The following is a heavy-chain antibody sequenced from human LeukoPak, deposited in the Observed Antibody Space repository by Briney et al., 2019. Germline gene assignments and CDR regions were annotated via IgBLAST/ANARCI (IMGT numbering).Heavy chain of an antibody. J-gene: IGHJ3*02. CDR2: ISGSGGST. Sequence: GGSLRLSCAASGFTFSSYAMSWVRQAPGKGLEWVSAISGSGGSTYYADSVKGRFTISRDNSKNTLYLQMNSLRAEDTAVYYCAKDDSGSSGYPGPSGAFDIWGQGTMVTVSS. V-gene: IGHV3-23*01. D-gene: IGHD3-22*01. CDR1: GFTFSSYA. CDR3: AKDDSGSSGYPGPSGAFDI.